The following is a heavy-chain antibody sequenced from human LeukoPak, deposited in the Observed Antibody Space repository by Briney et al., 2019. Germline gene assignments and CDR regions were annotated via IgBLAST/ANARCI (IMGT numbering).Heavy chain of an antibody. J-gene: IGHJ4*02. CDR1: GGSISSYD. CDR2: TYTSGST. CDR3: AREPYYYESSGYSPY. Sequence: SETLSLTCTVSGGSISSYDWSWIRQPAGKGLEWIGRTYTSGSTNYNPSLKSRVTMSVDMSKNQFSLKLSSVTAADTAVYYCAREPYYYESSGYSPYWGQGTLVTVSS. D-gene: IGHD3-22*01. V-gene: IGHV4-4*07.